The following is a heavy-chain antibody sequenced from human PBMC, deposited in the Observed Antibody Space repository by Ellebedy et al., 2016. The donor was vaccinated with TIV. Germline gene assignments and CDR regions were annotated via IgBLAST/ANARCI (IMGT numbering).Heavy chain of an antibody. CDR3: ARSAGYDSSGYYYGY. J-gene: IGHJ4*02. CDR2: IYYSGST. CDR1: GGSISSYY. V-gene: IGHV4-59*12. D-gene: IGHD3-22*01. Sequence: MPSETLSLTCTVSGGSISSYYWSWIRQPPGKGLEWIGYIYYSGSTNYNPSLKSRVTISVDTSKNQFSLKLSSVTAADTAVYYCARSAGYDSSGYYYGYWGQGTLVTVSS.